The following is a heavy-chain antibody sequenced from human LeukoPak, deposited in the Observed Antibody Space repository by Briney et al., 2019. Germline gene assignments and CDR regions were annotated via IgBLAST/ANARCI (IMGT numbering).Heavy chain of an antibody. CDR2: ISWNSGSI. CDR3: AKEDFWSGNDEDNWFDP. CDR1: GFTFDDYA. Sequence: AGGSLLISCAASGFTFDDYAMHWVRPAPGKGLEGVSGISWNSGSIGYADSVKGRFTISRDNAKNSLYLQMNSLRAEDTALYYCAKEDFWSGNDEDNWFDPWGQGTLVTVSS. J-gene: IGHJ5*02. D-gene: IGHD3-3*01. V-gene: IGHV3-9*01.